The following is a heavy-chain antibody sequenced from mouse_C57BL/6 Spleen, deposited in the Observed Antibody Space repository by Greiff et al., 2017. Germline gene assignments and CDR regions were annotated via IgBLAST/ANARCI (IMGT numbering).Heavy chain of an antibody. V-gene: IGHV1-42*01. CDR2: INPSTGGT. Sequence: VQLQQSGPELVKPGASVKISCKASGYSFTGYYMNWVKQSPEKSLEWIGEINPSTGGTTYNKKFKAKATLTVDKSSSTAYMQLKGLTSEDSAVYYCASAGYWGQGTTLAVAS. J-gene: IGHJ2*01. CDR3: ASAGY. CDR1: GYSFTGYY.